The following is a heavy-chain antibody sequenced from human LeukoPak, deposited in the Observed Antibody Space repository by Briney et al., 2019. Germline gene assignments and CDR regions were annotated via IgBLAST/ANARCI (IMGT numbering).Heavy chain of an antibody. Sequence: SETLSLTCAVYGESISGYQWSWIRQPPGKGLEWIGEINHTGNTNYNPSLKSRVSISLDTSKNQFSLNLNSVTAADTAIYFCARHFDFWGQGTTVTVSS. CDR2: INHTGNT. CDR1: GESISGYQ. D-gene: IGHD3-3*02. V-gene: IGHV4-34*01. CDR3: ARHFDF. J-gene: IGHJ6*02.